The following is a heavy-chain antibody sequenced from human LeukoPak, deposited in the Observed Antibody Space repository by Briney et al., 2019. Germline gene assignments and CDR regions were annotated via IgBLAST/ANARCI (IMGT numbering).Heavy chain of an antibody. CDR3: ARARGSGFPDY. J-gene: IGHJ4*02. CDR2: IYYSGTT. D-gene: IGHD3-10*01. CDR1: GGSISSSSYY. Sequence: PSETLSLTCTVSGGSISSSSYYWSWIRQPPGKGLEWIGYIYYSGTTNYNPSLKSRVTISVDTPKNQFSLRLSSVTAADTAVYYCARARGSGFPDYWGQGTLVTVSS. V-gene: IGHV4-61*01.